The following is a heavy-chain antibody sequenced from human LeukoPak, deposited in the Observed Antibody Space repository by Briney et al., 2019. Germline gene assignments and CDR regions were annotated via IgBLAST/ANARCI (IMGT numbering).Heavy chain of an antibody. J-gene: IGHJ4*02. CDR2: ISYGGSNK. CDR1: GFTFSSYG. CDR3: AKSLGLPSGTNHSGDY. Sequence: PGGSLRLSCAASGFTFSSYGMHWFRQAPGKGLEWWAVISYGGSNKYYADSVKGRFTISRDNSKNTLYLQMNSLRAEDTAVYYCAKSLGLPSGTNHSGDYWGQGTLVTVSS. V-gene: IGHV3-30*18. D-gene: IGHD3-10*01.